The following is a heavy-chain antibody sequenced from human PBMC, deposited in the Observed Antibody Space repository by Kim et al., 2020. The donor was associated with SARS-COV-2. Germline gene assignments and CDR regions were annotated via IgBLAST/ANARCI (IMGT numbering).Heavy chain of an antibody. V-gene: IGHV1-69*13. CDR1: GGTFSSYA. J-gene: IGHJ4*02. Sequence: SVKVSCKASGGTFSSYAISWVRQAPGQGLEWMGGIIPIFGTANYAQKFQGRVTITADESTSTAYMELSSLRSEDTAVYYCARDNGYYDSSGYPFDYWGQGTLVTVSS. D-gene: IGHD3-22*01. CDR3: ARDNGYYDSSGYPFDY. CDR2: IIPIFGTA.